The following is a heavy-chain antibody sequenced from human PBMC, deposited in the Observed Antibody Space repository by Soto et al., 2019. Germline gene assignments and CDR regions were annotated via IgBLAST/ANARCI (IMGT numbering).Heavy chain of an antibody. Sequence: ASAKLSCKESGYTLNHYYMQWVRQENGQGLEWMGMINPSGGSTSYAQKFQGRLTMTTDTSTNTVYMELSSLRSEDTAVYYCARPPFPVCINAICYPLDFWGQGALVTVSS. J-gene: IGHJ4*02. CDR3: ARPPFPVCINAICYPLDF. CDR2: INPSGGST. D-gene: IGHD2-8*01. V-gene: IGHV1-46*02. CDR1: GYTLNHYY.